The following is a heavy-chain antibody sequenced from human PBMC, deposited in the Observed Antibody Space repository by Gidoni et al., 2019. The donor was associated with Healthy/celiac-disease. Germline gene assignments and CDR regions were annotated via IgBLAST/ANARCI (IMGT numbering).Heavy chain of an antibody. Sequence: QVQLVQSGAEVKKPGSSVKVSCKASGGTFSSYAISWVRQAPGQGLEWMGGIIPIFGTANYAQKFQGRVTITADESTSTAYMELSSLRSEDTAVYYCARAYCSSTSCSLYALDPWGQGTLVTVSS. J-gene: IGHJ5*02. CDR2: IIPIFGTA. CDR1: GGTFSSYA. D-gene: IGHD2-2*01. V-gene: IGHV1-69*01. CDR3: ARAYCSSTSCSLYALDP.